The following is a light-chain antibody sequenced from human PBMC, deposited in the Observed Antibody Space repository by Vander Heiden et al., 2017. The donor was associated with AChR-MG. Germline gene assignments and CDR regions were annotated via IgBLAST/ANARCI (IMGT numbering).Light chain of an antibody. V-gene: IGLV3-19*01. CDR2: GKN. CDR1: SLRNYY. CDR3: NSRDSSTKAV. Sequence: SSELTQDPAVSVALGQTVRITCQGDSLRNYYASWYQQKPGQAPVLVMYGKNDRPSGIPDRFSGSSSGNTASLTITGAQAEDEADYYCNSRDSSTKAVFGTGTKVTGL. J-gene: IGLJ1*01.